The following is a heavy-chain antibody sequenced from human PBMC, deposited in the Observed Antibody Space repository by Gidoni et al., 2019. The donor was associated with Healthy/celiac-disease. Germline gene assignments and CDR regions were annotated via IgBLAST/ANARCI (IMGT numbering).Heavy chain of an antibody. Sequence: QVQLVESGGGLVKPGGSLRLSCATSGFNFSDHYMSGNRQAPGKGLEWVSYISSRGSTISYAYYVKGRFTISRDNAKNSLYLQMNSLRAEDTAVYYCARDSGRPYCSGGSCYTFDYYYYGMDVWGQGTTVTVSS. CDR1: GFNFSDHY. J-gene: IGHJ6*02. CDR2: ISSRGSTI. D-gene: IGHD2-15*01. CDR3: ARDSGRPYCSGGSCYTFDYYYYGMDV. V-gene: IGHV3-11*01.